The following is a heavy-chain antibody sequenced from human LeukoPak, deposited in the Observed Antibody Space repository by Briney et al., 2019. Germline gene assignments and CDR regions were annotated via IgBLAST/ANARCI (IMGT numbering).Heavy chain of an antibody. CDR2: INWNGGST. D-gene: IGHD3-22*01. CDR3: ARAEGNYYNSSTGDY. V-gene: IGHV3-20*04. Sequence: GGSLRLSCAASGFTFDDYGMSWVRQAPGKGLEWVSGINWNGGSTGYADSVKGRFTISRDNAKNSLYLQMNSLRAEDTALYYCARAEGNYYNSSTGDYWGQETLVTVSS. J-gene: IGHJ4*02. CDR1: GFTFDDYG.